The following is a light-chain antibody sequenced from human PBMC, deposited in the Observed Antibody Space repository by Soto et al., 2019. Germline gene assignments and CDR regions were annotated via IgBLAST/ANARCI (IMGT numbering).Light chain of an antibody. CDR2: LGS. CDR3: MQALHTVWT. V-gene: IGKV2-28*01. Sequence: DSVMTQSPLSLPVTPGEPASISCRSSQSLLHSNGYNYLDWYLQKPGQSPQLLIYLGSNRASGVPDRFSGSGSGTDFTLKISRVEAEDVGGYYCMQALHTVWTFGQGTNVEIK. CDR1: QSLLHSNGYNY. J-gene: IGKJ1*01.